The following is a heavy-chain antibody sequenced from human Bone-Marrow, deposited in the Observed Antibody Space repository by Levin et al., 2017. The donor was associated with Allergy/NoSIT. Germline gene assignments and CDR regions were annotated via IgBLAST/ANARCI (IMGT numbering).Heavy chain of an antibody. CDR2: IWYDGSNK. CDR3: ARGDILTGSSLWYFDL. D-gene: IGHD3-9*01. V-gene: IGHV3-33*01. CDR1: GFTFSSYG. Sequence: GGSLRLSCAASGFTFSSYGMHWVRQAPGKGLEWVAVIWYDGSNKYYADSVKGRFTISRDNSKNTLYLQMNSLRAEDTAVYYCARGDILTGSSLWYFDLWGRGTLVTVSS. J-gene: IGHJ2*01.